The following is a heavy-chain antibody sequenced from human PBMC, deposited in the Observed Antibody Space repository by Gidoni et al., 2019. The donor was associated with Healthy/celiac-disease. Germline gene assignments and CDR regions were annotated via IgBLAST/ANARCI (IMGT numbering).Heavy chain of an antibody. CDR3: TSESQYYYDSSGYYPY. CDR1: GFTFGDYA. J-gene: IGHJ4*02. Sequence: EVQLVESGGGLVQPGRSLRLSCTASGFTFGDYAMSWVRQAPGKGLEWVGFIRSKAYGGTTEYAASVKGRVTISRDDSKSIAYLQMNSLKTEDTAVYYCTSESQYYYDSSGYYPYWGQGTLVTVSS. D-gene: IGHD3-22*01. V-gene: IGHV3-49*04. CDR2: IRSKAYGGTT.